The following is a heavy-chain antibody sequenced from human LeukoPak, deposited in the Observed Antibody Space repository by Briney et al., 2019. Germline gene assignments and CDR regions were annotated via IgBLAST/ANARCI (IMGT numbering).Heavy chain of an antibody. CDR2: INPSGGST. CDR3: ARDALIAAAGNRNNWFDP. Sequence: ASVQVSCKASGYTFTSYYMHWVRQAPGQGLEGMGIINPSGGSTSYAQKFQGRVTMTRDMSTSTVYMELSSLRSEDTAVYYCARDALIAAAGNRNNWFDPWGQGTLVNVSS. J-gene: IGHJ5*02. D-gene: IGHD6-13*01. CDR1: GYTFTSYY. V-gene: IGHV1-46*01.